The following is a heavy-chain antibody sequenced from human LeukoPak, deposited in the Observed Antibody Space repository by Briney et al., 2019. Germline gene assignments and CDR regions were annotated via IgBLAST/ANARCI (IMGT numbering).Heavy chain of an antibody. V-gene: IGHV1-69*13. D-gene: IGHD2-2*01. Sequence: PSVKVSCKASGGTFSSYAISWVRQAPGQGLEWMGGIIPVFGPANYAQKFQGRVTITADESTSTAYMELSSLRSEDTAVYYCAREGTYCSSTSCYYYYYMDVWGKGTTVTVSS. CDR3: AREGTYCSSTSCYYYYYMDV. CDR2: IIPVFGPA. CDR1: GGTFSSYA. J-gene: IGHJ6*03.